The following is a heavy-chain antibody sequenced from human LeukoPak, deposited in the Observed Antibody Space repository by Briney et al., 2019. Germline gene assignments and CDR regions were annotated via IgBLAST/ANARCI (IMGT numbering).Heavy chain of an antibody. CDR2: INHSGST. V-gene: IGHV4-34*01. J-gene: IGHJ4*02. D-gene: IGHD6-19*01. CDR1: GGSFSGYY. Sequence: SETLSLTCAVHGGSFSGYYWSWIRQPPGKGLEWIGEINHSGSTNYNPSLKSRVTISVDTSKNQFSLKLSSVTAADTAVYYCARSEYSSGWYYWGQGTLVTVSS. CDR3: ARSEYSSGWYY.